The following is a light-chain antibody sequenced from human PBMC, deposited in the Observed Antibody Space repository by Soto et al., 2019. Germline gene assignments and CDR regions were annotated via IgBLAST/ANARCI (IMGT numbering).Light chain of an antibody. Sequence: QAVVTQPASVSGSPGQSITISCTGTSSDVGGYKFVSWYQQHPGKAPKLMIYDVTNRPSGVSNRFSGSKSGNTASLTISGLQAEDEADYYCSSYTSSNTDVFGTGTKLTVL. CDR1: SSDVGGYKF. CDR3: SSYTSSNTDV. CDR2: DVT. V-gene: IGLV2-14*01. J-gene: IGLJ1*01.